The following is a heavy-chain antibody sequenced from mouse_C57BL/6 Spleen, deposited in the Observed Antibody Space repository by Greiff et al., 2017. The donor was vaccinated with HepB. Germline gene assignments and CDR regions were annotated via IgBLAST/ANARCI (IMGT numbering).Heavy chain of an antibody. D-gene: IGHD4-1*01. J-gene: IGHJ2*01. Sequence: EVQLQESGGGLVQPGGSMKLSCAASGFTFSDAWMDWVRQSPEKGLEWVAEIRNKANNHATYYAESVKGRFTISRDDSKSSVYLQMNSLRAEDTGIYYCTGVVTGYYFDYWGQGTTLTVSS. CDR3: TGVVTGYYFDY. CDR2: IRNKANNHAT. CDR1: GFTFSDAW. V-gene: IGHV6-6*01.